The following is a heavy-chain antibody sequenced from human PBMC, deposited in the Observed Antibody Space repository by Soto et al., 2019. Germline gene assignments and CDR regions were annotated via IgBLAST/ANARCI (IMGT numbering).Heavy chain of an antibody. D-gene: IGHD3-16*01. CDR1: GFIFDDYA. V-gene: IGHV3-9*01. CDR2: ISWNGGSI. Sequence: GGSLRLSCAASGFIFDDYAMHWVRQAPGKGLEWVSGISWNGGSIGYADSVKARFIISRDNAKNSLYLQMNSLRAEDTALYYCTKDVSGRGGFYYYYGMDVWGQGTTVTVSS. CDR3: TKDVSGRGGFYYYYGMDV. J-gene: IGHJ6*02.